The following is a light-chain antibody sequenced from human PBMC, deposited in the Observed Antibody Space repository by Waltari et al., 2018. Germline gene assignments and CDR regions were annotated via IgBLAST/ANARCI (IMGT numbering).Light chain of an antibody. CDR3: QQYYSTPPA. Sequence: DIVMTQSPDSLAVSLGERANIKCKSSQSVLYSSNNKNYLAWYQQKPGQPPKLVIYWAATRESGVPNRFSGSGSGTDFTLTISSLQAEDVAFYYCQQYYSTPPAFGPGTKVDIK. J-gene: IGKJ3*01. CDR2: WAA. CDR1: QSVLYSSNNKNY. V-gene: IGKV4-1*01.